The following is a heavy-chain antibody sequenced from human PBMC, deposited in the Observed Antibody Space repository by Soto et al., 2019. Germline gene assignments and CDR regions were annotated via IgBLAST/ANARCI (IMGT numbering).Heavy chain of an antibody. D-gene: IGHD5-12*01. CDR2: INPYSGAT. CDR1: GYTFSDYY. Sequence: QVQLVQSGAEVKKPGASVKVSCKASGYTFSDYYVHWVRQAPGQGLEWMGWINPYSGATNDAQKFQDWVTMTGDASVSTAYVELTTLVSDDTAVYYCARARANVAPNWFDPWGQGTLVIVSS. CDR3: ARARANVAPNWFDP. J-gene: IGHJ5*02. V-gene: IGHV1-2*04.